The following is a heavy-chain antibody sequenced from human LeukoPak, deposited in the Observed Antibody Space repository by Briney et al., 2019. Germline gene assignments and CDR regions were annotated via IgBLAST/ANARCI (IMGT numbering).Heavy chain of an antibody. CDR1: GGSFGGYY. D-gene: IGHD2-2*02. CDR2: INHSGST. CDR3: ARGRKRCSSTSCYRRNWFDP. V-gene: IGHV4-34*01. Sequence: RTSETLSLTCAVYGGSFGGYYWSWTRQPPGKGLEWIGEINHSGSTNYNPSLKSRVTMSADTSKNQFSLKLSSVTAADTAVYYCARGRKRCSSTSCYRRNWFDPWGQGTLVTVSS. J-gene: IGHJ5*02.